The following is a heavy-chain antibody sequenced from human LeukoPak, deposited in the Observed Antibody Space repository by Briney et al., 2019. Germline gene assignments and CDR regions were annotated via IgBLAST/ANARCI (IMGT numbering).Heavy chain of an antibody. CDR1: GFTFNNYA. Sequence: GGSLRLSCAASGFTFNNYAMSWVRQAPGKGLEWVSDINGGGGRTYYAVSVKGRFTISRDNSKNSLYLQMNSLRAEDTAVYYCARDWATGDIVMDVWGKGTTVTVSS. CDR2: INGGGGRT. V-gene: IGHV3-23*01. CDR3: ARDWATGDIVMDV. J-gene: IGHJ6*04. D-gene: IGHD5-12*01.